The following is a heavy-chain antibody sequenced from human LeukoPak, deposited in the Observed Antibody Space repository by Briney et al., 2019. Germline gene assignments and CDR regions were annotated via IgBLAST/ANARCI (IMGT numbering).Heavy chain of an antibody. D-gene: IGHD2-21*01. Sequence: GGSLRLSCAASGFTFSSYGMHWVRQAPGKGLEWVAVIYSGGSTYYADSVKGRFAISRDNSKNTLYLQMNSLRAEDTAVYYCARRRASRRYFDLWGRGTLVTVSS. J-gene: IGHJ2*01. CDR1: GFTFSSYG. CDR2: IYSGGST. CDR3: ARRRASRRYFDL. V-gene: IGHV3-66*04.